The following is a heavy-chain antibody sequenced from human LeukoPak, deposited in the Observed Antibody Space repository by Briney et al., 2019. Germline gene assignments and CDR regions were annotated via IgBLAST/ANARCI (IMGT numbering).Heavy chain of an antibody. V-gene: IGHV3-30*03. CDR2: ISYDGSNK. CDR1: GFTFSSYG. J-gene: IGHJ6*03. Sequence: GGSLRLSCAASGFTFSSYGMHWVRQAPGKGLEWVAVISYDGSNKYYADSVKGRFTISRENAKNSLYLQMNSLRAEDTAVYYCARSFYGHDPYYCYMDVWGKGTTVTVSS. CDR3: ARSFYGHDPYYCYMDV. D-gene: IGHD2-2*01.